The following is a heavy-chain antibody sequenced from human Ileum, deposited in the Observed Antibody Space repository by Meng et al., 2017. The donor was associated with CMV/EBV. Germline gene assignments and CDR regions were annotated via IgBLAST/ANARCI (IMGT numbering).Heavy chain of an antibody. V-gene: IGHV7-4-1*02. CDR2: IHTGTGSP. CDR1: GYTFTNYA. CDR3: ARPRGYCGGGTCYPDY. Sequence: SGYTFTNYAMNWVRQAPGQGLEWMGWIHTGTGSPTYAQGFSGRFVFSLDTSVSTAFLQINNLKAEDTAFYYCARPRGYCGGGTCYPDYWGQGTLVTVSS. D-gene: IGHD2-15*01. J-gene: IGHJ4*02.